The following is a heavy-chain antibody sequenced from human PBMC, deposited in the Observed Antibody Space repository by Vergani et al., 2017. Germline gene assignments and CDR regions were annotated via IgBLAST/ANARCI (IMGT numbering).Heavy chain of an antibody. CDR2: ISPGASTV. D-gene: IGHD2-8*01. CDR1: GFKFSDHY. Sequence: LEESGGGSVKPGGSLRLSCAASGFKFSDHYMSWIRQAPGKGLEWVSHISPGASTVSYTDSVTGRFTVSRDNDNNSLTLDMTTLRVGDTAVYYCAKNPGVSTARHYYAMDVGGQGTTVTVSS. CDR3: AKNPGVSTARHYYAMDV. J-gene: IGHJ6*02. V-gene: IGHV3-11*04.